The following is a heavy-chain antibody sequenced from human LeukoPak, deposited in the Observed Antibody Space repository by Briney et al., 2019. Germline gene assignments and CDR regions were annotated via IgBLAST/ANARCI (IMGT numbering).Heavy chain of an antibody. CDR3: VRSDDLWSGYYGY. J-gene: IGHJ4*02. D-gene: IGHD3-3*01. Sequence: PSETLSLTCTVSGGSISSYYWSWIRQPPGKGLEWIGYIFYSGSTNYNPSLKCRVTISVDTSKNQFSLKLSSVTAADTAVYYCVRSDDLWSGYYGYWGQGTLVTVSS. CDR2: IFYSGST. V-gene: IGHV4-59*01. CDR1: GGSISSYY.